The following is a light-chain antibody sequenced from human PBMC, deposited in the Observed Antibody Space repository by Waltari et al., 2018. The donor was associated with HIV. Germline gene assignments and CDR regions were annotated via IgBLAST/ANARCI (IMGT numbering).Light chain of an antibody. J-gene: IGLJ1*01. CDR3: GTWDSSLSLYV. CDR2: DNE. Sequence: QSILTQSPSVSAAPGRKVTVSCSGDNSNLGNNLVSCYQQVPGRAPRLLIYDNEKRPSGIPERFSAFKAGVSATLVIAGLQIVDEADYYCGTWDSSLSLYVFGPGTTVAVL. V-gene: IGLV1-51*01. CDR1: NSNLGNNL.